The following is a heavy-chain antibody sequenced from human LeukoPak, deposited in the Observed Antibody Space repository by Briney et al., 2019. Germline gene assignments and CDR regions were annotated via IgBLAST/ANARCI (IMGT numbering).Heavy chain of an antibody. CDR3: AKVAMRHFDY. V-gene: IGHV1-2*02. Sequence: ASVKVSCKASVYTFTGYYIHWVRQAPGRGLEWIGWINPNSGDTNYAQKFQGRVTMTRDTSISTAYMELSRLRSDDTAVYYCAKVAMRHFDYWGQGTLVTVSS. CDR2: INPNSGDT. CDR1: VYTFTGYY. J-gene: IGHJ4*02.